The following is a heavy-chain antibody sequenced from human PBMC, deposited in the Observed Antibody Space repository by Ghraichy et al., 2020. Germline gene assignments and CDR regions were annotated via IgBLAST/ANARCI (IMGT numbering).Heavy chain of an antibody. D-gene: IGHD1-26*01. J-gene: IGHJ4*02. CDR1: GFTFSTYT. CDR2: ISTISTYI. V-gene: IGHV3-21*01. CDR3: ARERIVGATPVFDY. Sequence: GVSLRLSCAASGFTFSTYTMNWVRQAPGKGLEWVSSISTISTYIYYADSVKGRFTISRDNAKNSLYLQMSSLRAEDTAVYYCARERIVGATPVFDYWGQGTLVTVSS.